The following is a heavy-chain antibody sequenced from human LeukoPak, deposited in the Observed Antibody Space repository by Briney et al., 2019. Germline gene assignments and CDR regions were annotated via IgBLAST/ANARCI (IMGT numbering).Heavy chain of an antibody. CDR3: ARALRITIFGVVINRAFDY. D-gene: IGHD3-3*01. CDR1: GYTFTSYD. V-gene: IGHV1-8*01. CDR2: MNPNSGNT. J-gene: IGHJ4*02. Sequence: ASVNVSCTASGYTFTSYDINWVRQATGQGLEWMGWMNPNSGNTGYAQKFQGRVTMTRNTSISTAYMELSSLRSEDTAVYYCARALRITIFGVVINRAFDYWGQGTLVTVSS.